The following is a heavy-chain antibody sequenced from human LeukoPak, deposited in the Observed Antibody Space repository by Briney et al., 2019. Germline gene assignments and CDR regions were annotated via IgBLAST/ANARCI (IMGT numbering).Heavy chain of an antibody. V-gene: IGHV1-46*01. Sequence: ASVKVSCKASGYTFTSYYMHGVRQAPGQGLEWMGIISPSGASTTYAQNFQGRVTMTRDMSTSTLYMELSSLKSEDTAVYYCARGNDPWGQGTLVTVSS. CDR2: ISPSGAST. CDR1: GYTFTSYY. J-gene: IGHJ5*02. CDR3: ARGNDP.